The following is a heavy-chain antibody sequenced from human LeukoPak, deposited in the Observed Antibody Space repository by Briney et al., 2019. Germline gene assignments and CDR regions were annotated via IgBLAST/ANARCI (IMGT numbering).Heavy chain of an antibody. D-gene: IGHD1-26*01. J-gene: IGHJ4*02. V-gene: IGHV1-2*02. CDR2: INPNSGGT. CDR1: GYTFTGYY. Sequence: ASVKVSCKASGYTFTGYYMHWVRQAPGQGLEWMGWINPNSGGTNYAQKFQGRVTMTRDTSISTAYMELSRLRSDDTAVYYCARPSQVGATGFDYWGQGTLVTVSS. CDR3: ARPSQVGATGFDY.